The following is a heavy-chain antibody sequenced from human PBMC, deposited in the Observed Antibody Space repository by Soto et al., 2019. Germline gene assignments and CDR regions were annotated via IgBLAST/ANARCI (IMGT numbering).Heavy chain of an antibody. CDR3: ARDLAFYDSYPHRFHP. V-gene: IGHV3-11*01. CDR1: GFTFSVSY. J-gene: IGHJ5*02. D-gene: IGHD3-3*01. Sequence: GGSLRLSCPASGFTFSVSYMCWLRQAPGTGLEWVSYISSGGSTIYYADSVMGRFPISRDNAKYSLYQQMNSLRAEDTAVYYCARDLAFYDSYPHRFHPRGQAPLVTISS. CDR2: ISSGGSTI.